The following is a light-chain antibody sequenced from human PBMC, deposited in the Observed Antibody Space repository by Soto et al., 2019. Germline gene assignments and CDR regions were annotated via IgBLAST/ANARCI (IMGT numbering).Light chain of an antibody. CDR3: SSYTPTDSLV. J-gene: IGLJ2*01. CDR2: EVS. Sequence: QSALTQPASVSGSPGQSITISCSGTSSDVGRYSYISWYQQHPGKVPKLLISEVSKRPSGVSNRFSGSKSGNTASLTISGLQAEDEADYYCSSYTPTDSLVFGAGTKLTVL. V-gene: IGLV2-14*01. CDR1: SSDVGRYSY.